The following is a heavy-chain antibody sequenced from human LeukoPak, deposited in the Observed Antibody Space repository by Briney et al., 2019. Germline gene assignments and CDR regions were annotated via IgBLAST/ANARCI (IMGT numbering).Heavy chain of an antibody. CDR3: AKDMNSWRDGSGLGDYLDY. D-gene: IGHD6-19*01. CDR2: TSGSGRSI. Sequence: GGSLRLSCTASGFTFSSYAMSWVRQAPGKGLEWVSGTSGSGRSIHYADSVKGRFTISRDNSKNTLYLQMNSLRADDTAVYYCAKDMNSWRDGSGLGDYLDYWGQGTLVTVSS. CDR1: GFTFSSYA. J-gene: IGHJ4*02. V-gene: IGHV3-23*01.